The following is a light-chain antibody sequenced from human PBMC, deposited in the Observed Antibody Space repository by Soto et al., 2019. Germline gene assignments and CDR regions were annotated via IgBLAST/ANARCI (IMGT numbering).Light chain of an antibody. CDR3: SSYTRSSTVI. J-gene: IGLJ2*01. CDR1: SSDGGGYNY. Sequence: QSALTQPASVSGSPGQSITISCTGTSSDGGGYNYVSWYQQHPGQVAKLMIYAVRNRPSGVSNRFSGSNSGNTASLTISGLQADDEADYYCSSYTRSSTVIFGGGTKVTVL. V-gene: IGLV2-14*01. CDR2: AVR.